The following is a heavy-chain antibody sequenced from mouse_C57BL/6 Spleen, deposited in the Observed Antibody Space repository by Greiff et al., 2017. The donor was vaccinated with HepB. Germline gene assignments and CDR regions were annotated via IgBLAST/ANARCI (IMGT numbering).Heavy chain of an antibody. Sequence: DVMLVESGGGLVKPGGSLKLSCAASGFTFSSYTMSWVRQTPEKRLEWVATISGGGGNTYYPDSVKGRFTISRDNAKNTLYLQMSSLRSEDTALYDCARQANWDPYYFDYWGQGTTLTVSS. CDR2: ISGGGGNT. J-gene: IGHJ2*01. V-gene: IGHV5-9*01. D-gene: IGHD4-1*01. CDR1: GFTFSSYT. CDR3: ARQANWDPYYFDY.